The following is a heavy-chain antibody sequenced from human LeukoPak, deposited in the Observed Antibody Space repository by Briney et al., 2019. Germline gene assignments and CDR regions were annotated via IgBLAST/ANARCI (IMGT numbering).Heavy chain of an antibody. CDR1: GFSFSTYS. CDR3: ASGGPDYDASGYPFDY. J-gene: IGHJ4*02. Sequence: GGSLRLSCAASGFSFSTYSMNWVRQAPGKGLEWLSYISSTSMTVYYAESVKGRFTISRENANNSLFLQSNSLRADDTAAYYCASGGPDYDASGYPFDYWGQGTLVIVSS. V-gene: IGHV3-48*04. D-gene: IGHD3-22*01. CDR2: ISSTSMTV.